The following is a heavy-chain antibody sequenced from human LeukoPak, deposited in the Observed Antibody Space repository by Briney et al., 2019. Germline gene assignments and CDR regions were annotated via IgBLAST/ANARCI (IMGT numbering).Heavy chain of an antibody. D-gene: IGHD6-19*01. V-gene: IGHV4-4*08. J-gene: IGHJ4*02. Sequence: PSETLSLTCTVSGGSISNYYWSWVRQPPGKGLEYIGYIYYSGDTSGSTDYNPSLKSRVTISVDTSKNQFSLKLSSVTAADTAVYYCARDGGIAVAGGAGNFDYWGQGTLVTVSS. CDR2: IYYSGDTSGST. CDR1: GGSISNYY. CDR3: ARDGGIAVAGGAGNFDY.